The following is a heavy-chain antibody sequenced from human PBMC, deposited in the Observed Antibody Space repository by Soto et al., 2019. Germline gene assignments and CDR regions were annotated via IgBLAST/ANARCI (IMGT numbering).Heavy chain of an antibody. CDR2: INPNSGGT. CDR1: GYTFTGYY. D-gene: IGHD4-17*01. J-gene: IGHJ5*02. CDR3: ARGGDYGDYYSASAVPEYNWFDP. V-gene: IGHV1-2*04. Sequence: QVQLVQSGAEVKKPGASVKVSCKASGYTFTGYYMHWVRQAPGQGLEWMGWINPNSGGTNYAQKFQGWVTMTRDTSISTAYMELSRLRSDDTAVYYCARGGDYGDYYSASAVPEYNWFDPWGQGTLVTVSS.